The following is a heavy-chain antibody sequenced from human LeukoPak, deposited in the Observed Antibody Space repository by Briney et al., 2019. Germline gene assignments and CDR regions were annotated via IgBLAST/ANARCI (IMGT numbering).Heavy chain of an antibody. V-gene: IGHV3-21*01. CDR3: VRVSSSTSCPDCYNMDV. J-gene: IGHJ6*03. CDR1: GFTFSSYS. Sequence: GGSLRLSCAASGFTFSSYSMNWVRQAPGKGLEWVSSISSSSSYIYCADSVKGRFTISRDNAKNSLYLQMNSLRAEDTAVYFCVRVSSSTSCPDCYNMDVWGTGTTVTVSS. D-gene: IGHD2-2*01. CDR2: ISSSSSYI.